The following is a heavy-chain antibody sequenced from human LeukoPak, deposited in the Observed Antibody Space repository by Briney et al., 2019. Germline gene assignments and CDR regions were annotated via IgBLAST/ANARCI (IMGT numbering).Heavy chain of an antibody. CDR1: GGTFSSYA. V-gene: IGHV1-69*05. CDR2: IIPIFGTA. CDR3: ARAISRGPDAFDI. J-gene: IGHJ3*02. Sequence: SVTVSCKASGGTFSSYAISWVRQAPGQGLEWMGGIIPIFGTANYAQKFQGRVTITTDESTSTAYMELSSLRSEDTAVYYCARAISRGPDAFDIWGRGTMVTVSS. D-gene: IGHD2-2*01.